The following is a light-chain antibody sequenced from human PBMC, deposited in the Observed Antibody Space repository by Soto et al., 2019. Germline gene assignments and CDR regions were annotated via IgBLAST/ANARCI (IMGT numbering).Light chain of an antibody. Sequence: EIVMTQSPATLSVSPGERATLSCRASQSVSSNLAWYQQKPGQAPRLLIYGASTRATGIPARFSGSGSGTEFTLTISSLQSEDFAVYYCQQHSHWPPWTFGQGTKVDIK. CDR2: GAS. J-gene: IGKJ1*01. V-gene: IGKV3-15*01. CDR1: QSVSSN. CDR3: QQHSHWPPWT.